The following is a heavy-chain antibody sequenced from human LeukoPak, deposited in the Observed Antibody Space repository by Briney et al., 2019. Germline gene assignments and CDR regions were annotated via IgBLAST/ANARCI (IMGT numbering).Heavy chain of an antibody. Sequence: GGSLRLSCAASGFTFSSYAMHWVRQAPGKGLEWVAVISYDGSNKYYADSVKGRFTISRDNSKNTLYLQMNSLRAEDTAVYYCARGGLRFWSGYYKGVCDYWGQGTLVTVSS. CDR2: ISYDGSNK. CDR1: GFTFSSYA. D-gene: IGHD3-3*01. CDR3: ARGGLRFWSGYYKGVCDY. V-gene: IGHV3-30-3*01. J-gene: IGHJ4*02.